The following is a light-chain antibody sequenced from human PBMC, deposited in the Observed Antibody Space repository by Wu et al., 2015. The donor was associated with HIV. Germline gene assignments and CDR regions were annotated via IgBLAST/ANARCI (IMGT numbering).Light chain of an antibody. Sequence: EIVLTQSPGTLSLPPGERATLSCRASQSVSSSYLAWYQQKPGQAPRLLIYGASSRATGIPDRFSGSGSGTDFTLTISRLEPEDFAVYYCQQYGSSPWTFGQGDQGGNQT. V-gene: IGKV3-20*01. J-gene: IGKJ1*01. CDR1: QSVSSSY. CDR2: GAS. CDR3: QQYGSSPWT.